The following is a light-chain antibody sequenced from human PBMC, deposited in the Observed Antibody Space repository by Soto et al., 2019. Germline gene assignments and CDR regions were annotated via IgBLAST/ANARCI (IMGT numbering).Light chain of an antibody. CDR1: QSVSSN. J-gene: IGKJ2*01. CDR3: QQYGSSPYT. CDR2: GAS. V-gene: IGKV3-15*01. Sequence: EIVMRQSPATLSVSPGERATLSCRASQSVSSNLAWYQQKPGQAPRLLIYGASTRATGIPARFSGSGSGTEFTLTISSLQSEDFAVYYCQQYGSSPYTFGQGTKVDIK.